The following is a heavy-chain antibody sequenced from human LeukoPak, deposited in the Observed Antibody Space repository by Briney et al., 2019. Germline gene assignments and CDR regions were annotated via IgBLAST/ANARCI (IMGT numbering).Heavy chain of an antibody. CDR3: AREAAVGYCSSTSCSTLDY. J-gene: IGHJ4*02. CDR1: GFTFSSYW. CDR2: INSDGSST. D-gene: IGHD2-2*02. Sequence: GGSLRLSCAASGFTFSSYWMHWVRQAPGKGLAWVSRINSDGSSTSYADSVKGRFTISRDNAKNTLYLQMNSLRAEDTAVYYCAREAAVGYCSSTSCSTLDYWGQGTLVTVSS. V-gene: IGHV3-74*01.